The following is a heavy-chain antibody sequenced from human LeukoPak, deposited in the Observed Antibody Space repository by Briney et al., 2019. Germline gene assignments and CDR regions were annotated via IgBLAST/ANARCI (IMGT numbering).Heavy chain of an antibody. D-gene: IGHD1-26*01. Sequence: PSETLSLTCTVSGGSISSGSYYWSWIRRPAGKGLEWVGRIYTSGSTNYNPSLKSRITMSVDTSKNQFSLNLTSVTAADTAVYYCARDLSGGVGPFYWGQGALVTVSS. J-gene: IGHJ4*02. CDR1: GGSISSGSYY. V-gene: IGHV4-61*02. CDR3: ARDLSGGVGPFY. CDR2: IYTSGST.